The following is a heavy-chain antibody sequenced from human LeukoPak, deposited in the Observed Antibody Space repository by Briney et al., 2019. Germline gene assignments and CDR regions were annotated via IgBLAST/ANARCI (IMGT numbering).Heavy chain of an antibody. CDR1: VYTLTSYG. J-gene: IGHJ4*02. D-gene: IGHD5-18*01. Sequence: AAAKVSCKPSVYTLTSYGISWVRQAPGQGLEWMGWISAYNGNTNYAQKLQGTVTMTTDTSTSTAYMELRSLRSDDTAVYYCARTLTAMVTDYWGQGTLVTVSS. V-gene: IGHV1-18*01. CDR3: ARTLTAMVTDY. CDR2: ISAYNGNT.